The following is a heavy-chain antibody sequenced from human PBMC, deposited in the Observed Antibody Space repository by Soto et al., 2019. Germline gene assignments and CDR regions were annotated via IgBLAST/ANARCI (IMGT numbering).Heavy chain of an antibody. CDR2: IFSNGDT. J-gene: IGHJ4*02. V-gene: IGHV3-66*01. D-gene: IGHD1-1*01. CDR1: GFTVSNNY. Sequence: ELQLVASGGGLVQPGGSLRLSCAASGFTVSNNYVRWVRQAPGKGLEWVSLIFSNGDTRYADSVKGRFTISRDSSSNTLYLXMXXXRVEDTAVYYCARDGTYNWVGGQGIHVTVSS. CDR3: ARDGTYNWV.